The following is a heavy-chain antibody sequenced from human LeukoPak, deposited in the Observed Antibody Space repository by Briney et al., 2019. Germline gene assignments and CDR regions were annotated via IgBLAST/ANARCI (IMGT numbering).Heavy chain of an antibody. V-gene: IGHV3-64D*09. CDR3: VKDVRVYSFDSYFEY. D-gene: IGHD3-22*01. CDR2: ISSNGGTT. J-gene: IGHJ4*02. CDR1: GFTFSNYA. Sequence: GGSLRLSCSASGFTFSNYAMHWVRQSPGKGLEFVSAISSNGGTTYYADSVKGRFTISRDNSKNTLFLQMSSLRAEDTAVYYCVKDVRVYSFDSYFEYWGQGTLVTVSS.